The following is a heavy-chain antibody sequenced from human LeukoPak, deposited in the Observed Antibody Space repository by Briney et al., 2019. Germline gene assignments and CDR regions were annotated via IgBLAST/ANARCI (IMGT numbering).Heavy chain of an antibody. CDR3: AKHLTNAYYDMIWFDP. CDR2: IYYSGST. V-gene: IGHV4-59*11. Sequence: SETLSLTCAVSGGSISGHYWSWIRQPPGKGLEWIGYIYYSGSTNYNPSLRRRVTISVDTSKNQFSLKLSSVTAADTAVYYCAKHLTNAYYDMIWFDPWGRGTLVTVSS. D-gene: IGHD3-22*01. CDR1: GGSISGHY. J-gene: IGHJ5*02.